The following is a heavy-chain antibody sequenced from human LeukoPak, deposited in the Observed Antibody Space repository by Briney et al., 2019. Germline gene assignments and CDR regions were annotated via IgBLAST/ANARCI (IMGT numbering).Heavy chain of an antibody. Sequence: GGSLRLSCAASGFTFSSYGMHWVRQAPGKGLEWVAVISYDGSNKYYADSVKSRFTISRDNSKNTLYLQMNSLRAEDTAVYYCANEDYYGSEYYYYGMDVWGKGTTVTVSS. D-gene: IGHD3-10*01. CDR2: ISYDGSNK. CDR1: GFTFSSYG. CDR3: ANEDYYGSEYYYYGMDV. J-gene: IGHJ6*04. V-gene: IGHV3-30*18.